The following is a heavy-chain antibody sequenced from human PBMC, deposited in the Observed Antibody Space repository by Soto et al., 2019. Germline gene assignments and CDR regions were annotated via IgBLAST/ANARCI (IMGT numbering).Heavy chain of an antibody. D-gene: IGHD6-19*01. CDR3: ARDSVARYYYYYGMDV. V-gene: IGHV4-34*01. CDR1: GGSFSCYY. J-gene: IGHJ6*02. CDR2: INHSGST. Sequence: SETLSLTCTVYGGSFSCYYWSWIRQPPGKGLEWIGEINHSGSTNYNPSLKSRVTISVDTSKNQFSLKLSSVTAADTAVYYCARDSVARYYYYYGMDVWGQGTTVTVSS.